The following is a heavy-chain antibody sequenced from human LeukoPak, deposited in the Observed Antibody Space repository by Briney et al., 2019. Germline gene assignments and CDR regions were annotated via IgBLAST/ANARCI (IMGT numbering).Heavy chain of an antibody. CDR2: IRAYNGDT. CDR3: ATTTATSGSSLY. V-gene: IGHV1-18*01. J-gene: IGHJ4*02. CDR1: PDTFTRYG. Sequence: GASVKVSCTASPDTFTRYGITWVRQAPGQGLEWMGWIRAYNGDTNYAQKFQGRVTMTAERSTNTAYMELRGLTFDDTAVFYCATTTATSGSSLYWGQGTLVNVAS. D-gene: IGHD6-19*01.